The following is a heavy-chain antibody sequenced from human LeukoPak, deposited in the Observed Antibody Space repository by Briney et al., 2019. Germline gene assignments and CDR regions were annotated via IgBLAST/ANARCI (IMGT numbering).Heavy chain of an antibody. CDR1: GFTFDGYA. V-gene: IGHV3-9*01. Sequence: GGSLRLSCAGSGFTFDGYAMHWVRQTPGKGLEWVSGISWNSGNIAYADFVGGRFTISRDNAKNSLSLQMNSLSDEDTAVYYCAKDAYGGATFFYYIDVWGKGTTVTVSS. J-gene: IGHJ6*03. CDR2: ISWNSGNI. CDR3: AKDAYGGATFFYYIDV. D-gene: IGHD2/OR15-2a*01.